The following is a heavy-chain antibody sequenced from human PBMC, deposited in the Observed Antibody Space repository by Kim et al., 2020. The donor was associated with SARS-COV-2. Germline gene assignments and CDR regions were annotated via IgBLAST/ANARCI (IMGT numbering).Heavy chain of an antibody. D-gene: IGHD6-13*01. CDR3: ARDRDSSSWYLNAFDI. CDR2: IYYSGST. J-gene: IGHJ3*02. V-gene: IGHV4-39*07. CDR1: GGSISSSSYY. Sequence: SETLSHTCTVSGGSISSSSYYWGWIRQPPGKGLEWIGSIYYSGSTYYNPSLKSRVTISVDTSKNQFSLKLSSVTAADTAVYYCARDRDSSSWYLNAFDIWGQGTMVTVSS.